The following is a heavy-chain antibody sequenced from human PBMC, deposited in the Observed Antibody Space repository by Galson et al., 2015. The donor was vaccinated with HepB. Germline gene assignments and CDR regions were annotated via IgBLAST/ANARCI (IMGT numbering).Heavy chain of an antibody. CDR1: GGSISSYY. CDR2: IYYSGST. V-gene: IGHV4-59*08. J-gene: IGHJ5*02. D-gene: IGHD5-18*01. Sequence: SETLSLTCTVSGGSISSYYWSWIRQPPGKGLEWIGYIYYSGSTNYNPSLKSRVTISVDTSKNQFSLKLSSVTAADTAVYYCARHPTAMVNGWFDPWGQGTLVTVSS. CDR3: ARHPTAMVNGWFDP.